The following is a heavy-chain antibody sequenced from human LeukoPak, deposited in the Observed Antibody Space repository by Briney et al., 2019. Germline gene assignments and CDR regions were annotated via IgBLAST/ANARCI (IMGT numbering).Heavy chain of an antibody. CDR3: ARIRRDGYNIDY. J-gene: IGHJ4*02. CDR2: ISASGGTT. D-gene: IGHD5-24*01. V-gene: IGHV3-23*01. Sequence: GGSLRLSCAASGFTFSSHVVSWVRQAPGKGLEWVSGISASGGTTYYADSVKGRFTISRDNSKNTLYLQMNSLRAEDTAVYYYARIRRDGYNIDYWGQGTLVTVSS. CDR1: GFTFSSHV.